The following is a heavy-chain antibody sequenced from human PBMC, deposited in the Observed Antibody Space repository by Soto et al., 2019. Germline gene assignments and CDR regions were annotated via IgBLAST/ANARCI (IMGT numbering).Heavy chain of an antibody. V-gene: IGHV1-69*02. Sequence: QLVQSGAEVKKPGSSVKVSCKVSGGTFSSYTITWVRQAPGEGLEWMGRIIPMFDIINYAKKFQGRVTNTTKQSTNKAYMELTSLKNEDTAVYYCARVENEHYGMDLWGQGTTVTVSS. J-gene: IGHJ6*02. D-gene: IGHD1-1*01. CDR2: IIPMFDII. CDR3: ARVENEHYGMDL. CDR1: GGTFSSYT.